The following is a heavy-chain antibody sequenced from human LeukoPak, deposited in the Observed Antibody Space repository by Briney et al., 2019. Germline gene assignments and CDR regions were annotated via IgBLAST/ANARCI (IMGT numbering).Heavy chain of an antibody. Sequence: PGGSLRLSCAASGFTFNTYTMNWVRQAPGKGLEWVSSITASSTAIYSADSVKGRFTISRDNAKNFLYLQMNSLRAEDTALYYCARGGITIFGVVITPDYWGQGTLVTVSS. CDR3: ARGGITIFGVVITPDY. CDR1: GFTFNTYT. D-gene: IGHD3-3*01. J-gene: IGHJ4*02. CDR2: ITASSTAI. V-gene: IGHV3-21*04.